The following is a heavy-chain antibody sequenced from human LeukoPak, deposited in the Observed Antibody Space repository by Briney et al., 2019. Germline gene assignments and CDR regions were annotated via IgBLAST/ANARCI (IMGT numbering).Heavy chain of an antibody. J-gene: IGHJ4*02. CDR3: AKDWWTRATVTTSFDY. CDR2: ISGSDYST. Sequence: GGSLRLSCAASGFTFSNHAMSWVRQAPGKGLEWVSAISGSDYSTYYADSVKGRFTISRDNSKNTLYLQMNSLRAEDTAVYYCAKDWWTRATVTTSFDYWGQGTLVTVSS. D-gene: IGHD4-17*01. CDR1: GFTFSNHA. V-gene: IGHV3-23*01.